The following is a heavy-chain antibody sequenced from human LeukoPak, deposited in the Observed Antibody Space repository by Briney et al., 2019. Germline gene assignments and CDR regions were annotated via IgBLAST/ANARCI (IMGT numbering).Heavy chain of an antibody. CDR1: GFTFSSYA. CDR2: ISYDGSNK. D-gene: IGHD1-1*01. V-gene: IGHV3-30-3*01. J-gene: IGHJ6*02. CDR3: ARYQTEANSDSNYYYYGMDV. Sequence: GGSLRLSCAASGFTFSSYAMPWVRQAPGKGLEWVAVISYDGSNKYYADSVKGRFTISRDNSKNTLYLQMNSLRAEDTAVYYCARYQTEANSDSNYYYYGMDVWGQGTTVTVSS.